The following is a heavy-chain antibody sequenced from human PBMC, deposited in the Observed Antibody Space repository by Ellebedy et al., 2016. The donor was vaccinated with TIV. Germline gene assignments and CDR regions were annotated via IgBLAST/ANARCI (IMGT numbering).Heavy chain of an antibody. CDR3: ARHEVEMATISHFDY. CDR1: GVSISRSRDY. V-gene: IGHV4-39*01. CDR2: IDYSGMT. Sequence: SETLSLTXTVSGVSISRSRDYWGWIRQPPGKGLEWIGSIDYSGMTHYNPSLRSRVVISVDTSKNQFSLTVNSVTAADTAVYFCARHEVEMATISHFDYWGQGTLVTVSS. J-gene: IGHJ4*02. D-gene: IGHD5-24*01.